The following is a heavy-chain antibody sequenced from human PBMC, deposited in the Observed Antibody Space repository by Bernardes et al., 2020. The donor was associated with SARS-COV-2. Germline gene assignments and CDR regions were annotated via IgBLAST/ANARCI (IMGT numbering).Heavy chain of an antibody. D-gene: IGHD2-2*01. J-gene: IGHJ4*02. CDR3: ARGIQFVLGYCSSTSCSTFDF. CDR1: GLTFNSYG. V-gene: IGHV3-30*03. CDR2: IAYAGSSK. Sequence: GGSRRRSCEASGLTFNSYGMHQVGQAPGKGLEWVAVIAYAGSSKYYADSVKGRFTISRDNSKTTMYLQMNSLRAEATAVYYCARGIQFVLGYCSSTSCSTFDFWGQGTMVTVSS.